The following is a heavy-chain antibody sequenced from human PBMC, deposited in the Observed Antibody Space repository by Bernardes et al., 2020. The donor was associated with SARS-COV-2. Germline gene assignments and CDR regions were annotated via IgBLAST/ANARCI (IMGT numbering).Heavy chain of an antibody. CDR3: ARGRITISGGTLFDF. CDR2: IRSKAYSRTT. J-gene: IGHJ3*01. Sequence: GGSLRLSCTTSGFTFGGYAMSWLRQAPGKGLEWVGFIRSKAYSRTTEYAASVKNRFTISRDDSKSIAYLQMNSLKSEDTAVYYCARGRITISGGTLFDFWGQGTMVTVSS. D-gene: IGHD3-3*01. V-gene: IGHV3-49*03. CDR1: GFTFGGYA.